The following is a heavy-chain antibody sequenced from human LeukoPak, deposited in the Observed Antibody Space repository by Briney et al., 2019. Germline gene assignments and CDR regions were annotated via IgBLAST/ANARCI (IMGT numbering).Heavy chain of an antibody. CDR3: ASSTPVTTTYSFDY. D-gene: IGHD4-17*01. Sequence: SQTLSLTCTVSGGSISSGGYYWSWIRQHPGKGLEWIGYIYYSGSTYYNPSRKSRVTISVDTSKNQFSLKLSSVTAADTAVYYCASSTPVTTTYSFDYWGQGTLVTVSS. CDR1: GGSISSGGYY. V-gene: IGHV4-31*03. CDR2: IYYSGST. J-gene: IGHJ4*02.